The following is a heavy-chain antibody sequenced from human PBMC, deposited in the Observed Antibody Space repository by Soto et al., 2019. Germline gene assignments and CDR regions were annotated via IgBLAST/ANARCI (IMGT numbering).Heavy chain of an antibody. CDR1: GGSVSSGSYY. J-gene: IGHJ2*01. CDR3: ARDLSGDYGGNSRWYFDL. V-gene: IGHV4-61*01. CDR2: IYYSGST. D-gene: IGHD4-17*01. Sequence: QVQLQESGPGLVKPSETLSLTCTVSGGSVSSGSYYWSWIRQPPGKGLEWIGYIYYSGSTNYNPSLKSRVTISVDTSKNQFSLKLSSVTAADTAVYYCARDLSGDYGGNSRWYFDLWGRGTLVTVSS.